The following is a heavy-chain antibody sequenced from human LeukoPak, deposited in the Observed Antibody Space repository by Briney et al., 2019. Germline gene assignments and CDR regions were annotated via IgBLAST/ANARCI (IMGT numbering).Heavy chain of an antibody. J-gene: IGHJ4*02. CDR3: ARGILGAMVENQTNYFDY. V-gene: IGHV4-34*01. CDR2: INHSGST. Sequence: SETLSLTCAVYGGSFSGYYWSWIRQPPGKGREGIGEINHSGSTNYNPSLKSRVTISVDTSKNQFSLKLSSVTAADTAVYYCARGILGAMVENQTNYFDYWGQGTLVTVSS. CDR1: GGSFSGYY. D-gene: IGHD5-18*01.